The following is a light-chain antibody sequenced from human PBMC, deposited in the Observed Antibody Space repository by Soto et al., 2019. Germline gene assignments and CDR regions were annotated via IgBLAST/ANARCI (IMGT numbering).Light chain of an antibody. CDR3: AAWDDSLNGVV. V-gene: IGLV1-44*01. CDR1: SSNIGTNT. Sequence: QSVLTQPPSASGTPGQRVTISCSGSSSNIGTNTVNWYQQLPGTAPILLTYSNNQWPSGVPDRFSGSKSGTSASLAISGLQSEDEADYYCAAWDDSLNGVVFGGGTKLTVL. CDR2: SNN. J-gene: IGLJ2*01.